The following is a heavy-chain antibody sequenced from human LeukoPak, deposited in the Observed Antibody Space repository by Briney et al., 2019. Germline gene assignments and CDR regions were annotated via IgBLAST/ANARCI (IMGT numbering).Heavy chain of an antibody. D-gene: IGHD4-17*01. CDR1: GGSISSGGYS. CDR3: ARERDYGDLYYFDY. Sequence: PSETLSLTCAVSGGSISSGGYSWSWIRQPPGKGLEWIGYIYHSGSTYYNPSLKSRVTISVDRSKNQFSLKLSSVTAADTAVYYCARERDYGDLYYFDYWGQGTLVTVSS. J-gene: IGHJ4*02. V-gene: IGHV4-30-2*01. CDR2: IYHSGST.